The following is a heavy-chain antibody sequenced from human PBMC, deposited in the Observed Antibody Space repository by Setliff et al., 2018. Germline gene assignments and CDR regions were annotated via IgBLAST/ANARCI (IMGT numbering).Heavy chain of an antibody. J-gene: IGHJ4*02. D-gene: IGHD3-22*01. Sequence: SETLSLTCSVSGDSINPYYWTWIRQPPGKGLEWIGFIYYSGATTYNPSLKSRVTISVDTSKNQFSLNLNSVTAADTAVYYCARYRNYFDSSCQTQYYFDYWGQGTLVTVSS. V-gene: IGHV4-59*01. CDR3: ARYRNYFDSSCQTQYYFDY. CDR2: IYYSGAT. CDR1: GDSINPYY.